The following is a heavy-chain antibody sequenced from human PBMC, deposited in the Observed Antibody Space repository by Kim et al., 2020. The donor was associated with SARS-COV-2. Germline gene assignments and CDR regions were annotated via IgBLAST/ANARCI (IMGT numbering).Heavy chain of an antibody. Sequence: GGSLRLSCAASGFTFSSYEMNWVRQASGKGMEWGSYISSSGSTIYYADSVMGRFTISRDNSKNSLYRQINSLRAEDTAVYYCARERWYYDSSSYYYMCFSYCGQGTLVTFS. J-gene: IGHJ4*02. CDR1: GFTFSSYE. D-gene: IGHD3-22*01. V-gene: IGHV3-48*03. CDR2: ISSSGSTI. CDR3: ARERWYYDSSSYYYMCFSY.